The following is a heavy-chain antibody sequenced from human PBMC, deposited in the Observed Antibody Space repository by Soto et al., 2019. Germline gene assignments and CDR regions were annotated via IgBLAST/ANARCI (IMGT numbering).Heavy chain of an antibody. CDR3: TTDPVTMIVVVPSSG. CDR1: GFTFRTYS. V-gene: IGHV3-15*07. J-gene: IGHJ4*02. Sequence: PGGSLRLSCTGSGFTFRTYSMNWVRQAPGKGLEWVGRIKSKTDGGTTDYAAPVKGRFTISRDDSKNTLYLQMNSLNTEDTAVYYCTTDPVTMIVVVPSSGWGQGTLVTVSS. CDR2: IKSKTDGGTT. D-gene: IGHD3-22*01.